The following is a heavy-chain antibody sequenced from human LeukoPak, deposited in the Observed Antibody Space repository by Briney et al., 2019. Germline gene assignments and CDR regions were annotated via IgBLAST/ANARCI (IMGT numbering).Heavy chain of an antibody. J-gene: IGHJ6*03. CDR2: IRGSGGRT. V-gene: IGHV3-23*01. CDR1: GFTLSSYA. Sequence: GGSLRLSCAASGFTLSSYAMGWVRQAPGKGLEWVSRIRGSGGRTDYADSVKGRFTISRDNSKNTLYLQMNSLRADDTAVYYYAKGRGHCINGVCHNYYYMDVWGKGTTVTVS. D-gene: IGHD2-8*01. CDR3: AKGRGHCINGVCHNYYYMDV.